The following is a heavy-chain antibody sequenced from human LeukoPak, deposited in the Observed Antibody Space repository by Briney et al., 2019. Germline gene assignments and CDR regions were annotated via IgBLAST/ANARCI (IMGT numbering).Heavy chain of an antibody. J-gene: IGHJ4*02. CDR3: ARLGASLEWDSGSFPDY. CDR1: GVYFSSSGCF. CDR2: ILYAGTT. V-gene: IGHV4-39*01. D-gene: IGHD3-10*01. Sequence: SETLALTCSVSGVYFSSSGCFWGWVRQPPGKGLEWNGSILYAGTTSYNPSVTSRVTISADTSKNQYSLELRFVTAADTAVYYCARLGASLEWDSGSFPDYWGQGTLVTVSS.